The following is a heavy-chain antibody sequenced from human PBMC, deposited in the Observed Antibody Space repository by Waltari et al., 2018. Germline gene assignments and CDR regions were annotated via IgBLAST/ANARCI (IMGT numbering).Heavy chain of an antibody. CDR1: GGSFSGYY. CDR3: ARGVRTEDSSYYFDY. D-gene: IGHD3-22*01. V-gene: IGHV4-34*01. CDR2: INHSRST. Sequence: QVQLQQWGAGLLKPSETLYLTCAVYGGSFSGYYWSWIRQPQGKGLEWIGEINHSRSTNYSPSLKSRVTISVDTSKNQFSLKLSSVTAADTAVYYFARGVRTEDSSYYFDYWGQGTLVTVSS. J-gene: IGHJ4*02.